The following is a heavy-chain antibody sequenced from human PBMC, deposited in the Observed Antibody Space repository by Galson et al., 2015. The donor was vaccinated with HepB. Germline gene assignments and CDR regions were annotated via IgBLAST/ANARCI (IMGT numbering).Heavy chain of an antibody. CDR3: VRDLGRVTAIPFH. V-gene: IGHV3-33*01. D-gene: IGHD2-21*02. CDR2: IKYDGNNK. Sequence: SLRLSCAVSGFTLSSSGMHWVRQAPGKGLEWVAVIKYDGNNKYYAGSVKGRFTISRDSSKNTLYLQMNSLRGEDTAVYYCVRDLGRVTAIPFHWGQGTLVTVSS. J-gene: IGHJ4*02. CDR1: GFTLSSSG.